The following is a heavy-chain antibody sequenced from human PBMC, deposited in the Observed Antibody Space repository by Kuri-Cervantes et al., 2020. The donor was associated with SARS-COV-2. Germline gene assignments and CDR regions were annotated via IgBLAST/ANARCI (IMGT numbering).Heavy chain of an antibody. CDR1: GGSISSSSYY. CDR3: ARGIGIAAAGH. D-gene: IGHD6-13*01. Sequence: GSLRLSCTVSGGSISSSSYYWGWIRQPPGKGLEWIGSIYYSGSTYYNPSLKSRVTISVDTSKNQFSLKLSSVTAADTAVYYCARGIGIAAAGHWGQGTLVTVSS. CDR2: IYYSGST. J-gene: IGHJ4*02. V-gene: IGHV4-39*01.